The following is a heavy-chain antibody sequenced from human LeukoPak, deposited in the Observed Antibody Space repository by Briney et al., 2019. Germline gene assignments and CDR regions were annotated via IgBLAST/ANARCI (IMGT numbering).Heavy chain of an antibody. V-gene: IGHV4-34*01. CDR3: ARLNGNALAAGTVDY. Sequence: PSETLSLTCAVYGGSFSGYYWSWIRQPPGKGLEWIGEINHSGSTNYNPSLKSRVTISVDTSKNQFSLKLSSVTAADTAVYYCARLNGNALAAGTVDYWGQGTLVTVAS. D-gene: IGHD6-13*01. J-gene: IGHJ4*02. CDR2: INHSGST. CDR1: GGSFSGYY.